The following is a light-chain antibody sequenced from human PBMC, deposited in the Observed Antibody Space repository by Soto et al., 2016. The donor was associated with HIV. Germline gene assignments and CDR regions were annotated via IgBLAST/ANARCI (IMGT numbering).Light chain of an antibody. CDR2: KTS. CDR3: QQYNSYPRT. Sequence: DIQMTQFPSTLSASIGDRVTITCRASQSVSVWLAWYQQKPGKAPNLLIFKTSTLESGVPSRFSGSGSGTEFTLTISSLQPDDFATYYCQQYNSYPRTFGQGTRLEIK. V-gene: IGKV1-5*03. CDR1: QSVSVW. J-gene: IGKJ5*01.